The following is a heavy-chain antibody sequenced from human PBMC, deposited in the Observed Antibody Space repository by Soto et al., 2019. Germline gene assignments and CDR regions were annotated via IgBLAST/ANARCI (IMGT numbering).Heavy chain of an antibody. CDR3: ARLAGYYDSSGPDASDY. Sequence: PGESLKISCKGSGYSFTSYWIAWVRQMPWKGLEWMGIIYPGDSDTRYSPSFQGQVTISADKSISTAYLQWSSLKASDTAMYYCARLAGYYDSSGPDASDYWGQGTLVTVSS. J-gene: IGHJ4*02. CDR2: IYPGDSDT. V-gene: IGHV5-51*01. D-gene: IGHD3-22*01. CDR1: GYSFTSYW.